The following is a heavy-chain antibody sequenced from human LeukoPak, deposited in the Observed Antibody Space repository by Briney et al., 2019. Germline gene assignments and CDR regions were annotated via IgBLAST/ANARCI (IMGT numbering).Heavy chain of an antibody. CDR3: ARGQSMYY. CDR2: ISPHTYTT. D-gene: IGHD3-16*01. CDR1: VYTFNNFV. J-gene: IGHJ4*02. V-gene: IGHV1-18*01. Sequence: ASVTLSFKSSVYTFNNFVISWVRQAPGQGLEWVGWISPHTYTTKYAQKVQGRLTMTTDASTTTVYMELRSLRFDDTAVYFCARGQSMYYWGQGTPVTVSS.